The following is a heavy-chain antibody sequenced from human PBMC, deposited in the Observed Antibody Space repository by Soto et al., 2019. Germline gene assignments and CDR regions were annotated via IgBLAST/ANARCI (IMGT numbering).Heavy chain of an antibody. D-gene: IGHD1-26*01. Sequence: SVKVSGKASGGTVSSDAISWVRQAPGQGLEWMGGIIPIFGTANYAQKFQGRGTITADESTSTAYMELSSLRSEDTAVYYCARYLHAGFTHYFYPCGQGTLVAVSA. J-gene: IGHJ5*02. V-gene: IGHV1-69*13. CDR3: ARYLHAGFTHYFYP. CDR1: GGTVSSDA. CDR2: IIPIFGTA.